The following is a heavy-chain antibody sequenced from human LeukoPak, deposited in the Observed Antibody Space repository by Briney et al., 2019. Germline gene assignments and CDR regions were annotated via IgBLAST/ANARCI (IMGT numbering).Heavy chain of an antibody. CDR2: IYYSGTT. J-gene: IGHJ6*02. Sequence: SETLSLTCAVSGGSISSSSYYWGWIRQPPGKGLEWIGSIYYSGTTYYNPSLKSRVTISVDTSKNQFSLKLSSVTAADTAVYYCARGRITAAGYYYYYGMDVWGQGTTVTVSS. CDR3: ARGRITAAGYYYYYGMDV. V-gene: IGHV4-39*07. CDR1: GGSISSSSYY. D-gene: IGHD6-13*01.